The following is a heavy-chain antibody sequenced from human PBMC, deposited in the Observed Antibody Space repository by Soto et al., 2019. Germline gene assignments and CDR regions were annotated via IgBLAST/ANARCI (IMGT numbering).Heavy chain of an antibody. CDR2: IIPIFGTA. V-gene: IGHV1-69*13. J-gene: IGHJ4*02. CDR1: GVTFSSYA. CDR3: ARIGRIQLWLPFDY. Sequence: SVKVSCKASGVTFSSYAISWVRQAPGQGLEWMGGIIPIFGTANYAQKFQGRVTITADESTSTAYMELSSLRSEDTAVYYCARIGRIQLWLPFDYWGQGTLVTVS. D-gene: IGHD5-18*01.